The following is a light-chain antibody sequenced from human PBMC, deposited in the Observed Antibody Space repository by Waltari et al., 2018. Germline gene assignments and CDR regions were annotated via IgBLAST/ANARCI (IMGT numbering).Light chain of an antibody. V-gene: IGLV2-8*01. CDR1: SSDVGCYNY. Sequence: QSALTQPPSASGSPGQSVTMSCTGTSSDVGCYNYVSWYQQHPGTVPKLIIYEVSERPSGVPHRFSGSKSGNTASLTVSGLQAEDEADYYCSSYAGSNSHVFGTGTRVTVL. J-gene: IGLJ1*01. CDR2: EVS. CDR3: SSYAGSNSHV.